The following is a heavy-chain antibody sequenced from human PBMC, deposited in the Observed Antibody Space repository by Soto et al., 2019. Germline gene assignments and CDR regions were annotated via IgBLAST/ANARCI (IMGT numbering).Heavy chain of an antibody. Sequence: QPGGSLRLSCVASGFTFSSYAMIWVRQAPGERLEWVSGISVSGDTTRYADSVKGRFTISRDNSKNTLYLQMNSLRAEDTAVYYCAKDPGSSSWNETNWFDPWGQGTLVTVSS. CDR3: AKDPGSSSWNETNWFDP. CDR1: GFTFSSYA. D-gene: IGHD6-13*01. J-gene: IGHJ5*02. CDR2: ISVSGDTT. V-gene: IGHV3-23*01.